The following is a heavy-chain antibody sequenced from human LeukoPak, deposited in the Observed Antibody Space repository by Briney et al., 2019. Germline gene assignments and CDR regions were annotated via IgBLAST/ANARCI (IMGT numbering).Heavy chain of an antibody. J-gene: IGHJ4*02. CDR3: ARDGDYGDYIGH. V-gene: IGHV4-61*02. D-gene: IGHD4-17*01. Sequence: SETLSLTCTVSGGSISSGSYYCSWIRQPAGKGLEWIGRIYTTGSTNYNPSLKSRVTISIDTSKNQFSLKLNSVTAADTAVYYCARDGDYGDYIGHWGQGTLVTVSS. CDR1: GGSISSGSYY. CDR2: IYTTGST.